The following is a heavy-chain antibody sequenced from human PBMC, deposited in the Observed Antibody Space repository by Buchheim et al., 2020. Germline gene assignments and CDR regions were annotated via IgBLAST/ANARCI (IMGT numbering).Heavy chain of an antibody. CDR3: AKKQVPTIVVVVAATYGMDV. CDR2: ISGSGGST. V-gene: IGHV3-23*01. CDR1: GFTFSSYA. J-gene: IGHJ6*02. D-gene: IGHD2-15*01. Sequence: EVQLLESGGGLVQPGGSLRLSCAASGFTFSSYAMSWVRQAPGKGLEWVSAISGSGGSTYYADSVKGRLTISRDNSKNTLYLQMNSLRAEDTAVYYCAKKQVPTIVVVVAATYGMDVWGQGTT.